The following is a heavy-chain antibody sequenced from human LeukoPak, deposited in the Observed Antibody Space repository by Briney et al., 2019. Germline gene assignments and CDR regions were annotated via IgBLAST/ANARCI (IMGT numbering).Heavy chain of an antibody. CDR1: GGSISSSSYY. CDR3: ARRGWLAQFDY. J-gene: IGHJ4*02. D-gene: IGHD5-12*01. V-gene: IGHV4-39*01. Sequence: SETLSPTCTVSGGSISSSSYYWGWIRQPPGKGLEWIGSIYYSGSTYYNPSLKSRVTISVDTSKNQFSLKLSSVTAADTAVYYCARRGWLAQFDYWGQGTLVTVSS. CDR2: IYYSGST.